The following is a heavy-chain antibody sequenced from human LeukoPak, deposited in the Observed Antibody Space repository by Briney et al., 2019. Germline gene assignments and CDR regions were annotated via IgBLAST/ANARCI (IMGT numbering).Heavy chain of an antibody. CDR2: IHYTGAT. CDR1: GGSITGYY. J-gene: IGHJ4*02. Sequence: SEPLSLPCAVYGGSITGYYWSWIRQTPGRGLEWVGEIHYTGATSYNPSLKSRATISTDTSKNQFSLRLSSVTAADTAVYYCARGNILTGYCFDFWGQGALVTVSS. CDR3: ARGNILTGYCFDF. D-gene: IGHD3-9*01. V-gene: IGHV4-34*01.